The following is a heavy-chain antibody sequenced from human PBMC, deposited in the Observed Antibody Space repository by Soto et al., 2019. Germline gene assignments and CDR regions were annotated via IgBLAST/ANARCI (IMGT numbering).Heavy chain of an antibody. J-gene: IGHJ5*02. CDR2: INHSGST. D-gene: IGHD6-13*01. CDR3: AGLGGYGSSWYLVPWSAP. CDR1: GGSFSGYY. Sequence: SETLSLTCAVYGGSFSGYYWSWIRQPPGKGLEWIGEINHSGSTNYNPSLKSRVTISVDTSKNQFSLKLSSVTAADTAGYYCAGLGGYGSSWYLVPWSAPWGKGTLVPVSS. V-gene: IGHV4-34*01.